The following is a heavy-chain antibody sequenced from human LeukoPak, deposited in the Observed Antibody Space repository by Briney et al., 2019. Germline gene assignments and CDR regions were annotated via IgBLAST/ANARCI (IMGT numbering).Heavy chain of an antibody. CDR3: ARDHKSRHSSGWYPDY. J-gene: IGHJ4*02. V-gene: IGHV3-11*01. D-gene: IGHD6-19*01. CDR1: GFTFSDYY. CDR2: ISSSGSTI. Sequence: GGSLRLSCAASGFTFSDYYMSWIRQAPGKGLEWVSYISSSGSTIYYADSVKGRFTISRDNAKNSLYLQMNSLRAEDTAVYYCARDHKSRHSSGWYPDYWGQGTLVTVSS.